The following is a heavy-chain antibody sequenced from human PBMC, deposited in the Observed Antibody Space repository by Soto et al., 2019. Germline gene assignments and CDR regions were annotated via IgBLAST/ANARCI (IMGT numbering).Heavy chain of an antibody. CDR2: VDGSGADT. CDR3: AKEIFAAAYAATSAFDL. J-gene: IGHJ4*02. D-gene: IGHD2-8*01. Sequence: GGSMRLSCAASGFTFSSHAMGWLRQAPGTEPEWVAFVDGSGADTSYADSVKGRFTISRDNSENSLYLHMNSLRAEDTGRYFCAKEIFAAAYAATSAFDLWGRGTLVTVSS. V-gene: IGHV3-23*01. CDR1: GFTFSSHA.